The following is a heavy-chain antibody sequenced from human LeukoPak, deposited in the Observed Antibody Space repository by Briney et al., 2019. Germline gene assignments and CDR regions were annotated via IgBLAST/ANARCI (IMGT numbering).Heavy chain of an antibody. CDR1: GFIFSSFG. D-gene: IGHD2-21*01. V-gene: IGHV3-48*03. CDR3: ASFCGGDCYSGSDY. Sequence: GGSLRLSCTASGFIFSSFGMNWVRQAPGKGLEWLTYISDSGSTKYYADSLKGRLAISRDNAKNSLYLQTNSLRAEDTAVYYCASFCGGDCYSGSDYWGQGTLVTVSS. CDR2: ISDSGSTK. J-gene: IGHJ4*02.